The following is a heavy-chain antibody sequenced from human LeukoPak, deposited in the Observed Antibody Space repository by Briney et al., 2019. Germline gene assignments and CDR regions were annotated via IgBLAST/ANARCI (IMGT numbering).Heavy chain of an antibody. CDR1: GFTFGSYS. D-gene: IGHD6-25*01. V-gene: IGHV3-21*06. Sequence: GGSLRLSCAASGFTFGSYSINWVRQAPGKGLEWVSSFSSGSSYIYFADSMKGRFTISRDNTQNLVYLQMNSLKAEDTAVYFCARAAAAADIPYYLDFWGQGTLVTVSS. CDR2: FSSGSSYI. J-gene: IGHJ4*02. CDR3: ARAAAAADIPYYLDF.